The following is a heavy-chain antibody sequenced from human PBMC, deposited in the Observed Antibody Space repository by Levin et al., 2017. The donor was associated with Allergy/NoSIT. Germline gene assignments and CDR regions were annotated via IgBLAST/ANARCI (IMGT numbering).Heavy chain of an antibody. J-gene: IGHJ3*02. Sequence: GESLKISCAASGLTFSSYAMSWVRQAPGKGLEWVSAISNSGGFTYYADSVKGRFTISRDNFKNTLYLQMNSLRAEDTAVYYCAKADYGSGSYGALHIWGQGTMVTVSS. CDR2: ISNSGGFT. CDR3: AKADYGSGSYGALHI. V-gene: IGHV3-23*01. CDR1: GLTFSSYA. D-gene: IGHD3-10*01.